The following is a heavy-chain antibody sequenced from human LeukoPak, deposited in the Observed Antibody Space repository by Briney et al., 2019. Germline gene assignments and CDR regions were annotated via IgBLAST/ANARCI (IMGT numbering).Heavy chain of an antibody. Sequence: PGGSLRLSCAASGFTFSSYGMHWVRQAPGKGLEWVAVIWYDGSNKYYADSVKGRFTISRDNSKNTLYLQMNSLKTEDTAIYYCTTDLDFYHIEGYPFWGQGTLVTVSS. J-gene: IGHJ4*02. CDR3: TTDLDFYHIEGYPF. D-gene: IGHD2-21*01. CDR2: IWYDGSNK. V-gene: IGHV3-33*01. CDR1: GFTFSSYG.